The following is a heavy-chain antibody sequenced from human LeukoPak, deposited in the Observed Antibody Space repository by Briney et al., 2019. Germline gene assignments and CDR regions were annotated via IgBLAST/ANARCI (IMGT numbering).Heavy chain of an antibody. D-gene: IGHD5-12*01. CDR1: GYTFTSYA. CDR2: SNAGNGNT. V-gene: IGHV1-3*02. Sequence: ASVKVSCKASGYTFTSYAMHWVRQAPGQRLEWMGWSNAGNGNTKYSQEFQGRVTITRDTSASTAYMELSSLRSGDMAVYYCARGSGYDFGVIDYWGQGTLVTVSS. J-gene: IGHJ4*02. CDR3: ARGSGYDFGVIDY.